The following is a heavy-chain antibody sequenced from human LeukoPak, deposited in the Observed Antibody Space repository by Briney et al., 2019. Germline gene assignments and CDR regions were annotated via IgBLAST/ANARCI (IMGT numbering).Heavy chain of an antibody. V-gene: IGHV3-21*01. D-gene: IGHD3-22*01. Sequence: GGSLRLSCAASGFTLSSHTMNWVRQAPGRGLEWVSAISTNDIQYADSVKGRFTISRDNAKNSLYLQMDSLRAEDTAVYYCAKESRDYYDSSGADYWGQGTLVTVSS. CDR2: ISTNDI. J-gene: IGHJ4*02. CDR3: AKESRDYYDSSGADY. CDR1: GFTLSSHT.